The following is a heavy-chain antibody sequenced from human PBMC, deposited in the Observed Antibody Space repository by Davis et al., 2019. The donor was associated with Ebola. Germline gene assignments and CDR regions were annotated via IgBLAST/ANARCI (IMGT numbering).Heavy chain of an antibody. D-gene: IGHD3-3*01. CDR3: ARGGVTIFGAVVGYLDH. J-gene: IGHJ4*02. CDR2: IHPDDSDT. Sequence: GESLKISCQASGYSFTSYWIAWVRQMPGKGPEWVGIIHPDDSDTRYSPSFQGQVSISADRSISTAHLQWNSLKASDSAIYFCARGGVTIFGAVVGYLDHWGQGTLVTVSS. CDR1: GYSFTSYW. V-gene: IGHV5-51*01.